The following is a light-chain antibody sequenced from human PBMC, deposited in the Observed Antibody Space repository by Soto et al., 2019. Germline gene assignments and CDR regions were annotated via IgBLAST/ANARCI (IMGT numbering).Light chain of an antibody. CDR1: QSVSNN. CDR2: GAS. Sequence: EIVMTQSPATLSVSPGERATLSCRASQSVSNNLAWYQQKPGQAPRLLIYGASTRATGIPARFSGSGSGTDFTLTISSLQSEDFAVYYCQQYNNLPRTFGHGTKVEIK. CDR3: QQYNNLPRT. J-gene: IGKJ1*01. V-gene: IGKV3-15*01.